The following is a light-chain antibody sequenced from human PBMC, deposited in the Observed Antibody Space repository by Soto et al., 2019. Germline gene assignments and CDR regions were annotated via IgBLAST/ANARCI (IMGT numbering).Light chain of an antibody. V-gene: IGKV1-5*03. CDR1: QTISSW. CDR3: QHYNSAPRT. Sequence: DIQMTQSPSTLSGSVGDRVTITCRASQTISSWLAWYQQKPGKAPKLLIYKASTLKSCAPSRFSGSVSGTEFTLTISNLQADNFATYYCQHYNSAPRTCGGATKVDIK. J-gene: IGKJ4*01. CDR2: KAS.